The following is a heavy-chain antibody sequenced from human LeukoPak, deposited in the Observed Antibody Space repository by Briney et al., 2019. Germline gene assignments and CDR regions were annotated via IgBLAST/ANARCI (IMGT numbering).Heavy chain of an antibody. J-gene: IGHJ4*02. Sequence: PGGSLRLSSAASGFTFSSYSMNWVRQAPGKGLEWVSSISSSSSYIYYADSVKGRFTISRDNAKNSLYLQMNSLRAEDTAVYYCASVAKAVAGTLDYWGQGTLVTVSS. CDR3: ASVAKAVAGTLDY. D-gene: IGHD6-19*01. CDR1: GFTFSSYS. V-gene: IGHV3-21*01. CDR2: ISSSSSYI.